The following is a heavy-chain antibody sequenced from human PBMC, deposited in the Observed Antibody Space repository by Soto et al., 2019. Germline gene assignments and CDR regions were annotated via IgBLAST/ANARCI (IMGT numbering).Heavy chain of an antibody. CDR2: INHSGST. Sequence: PSETLSLTCAVYGGSFRCYYWSWIRQPPGKGLEWIGEINHSGSTNYNPSLKSRVTISVDTSKNQFSLKLSSVTAADTAVYYCARGFGIGGSYWFAPWGQGTLVTVSS. CDR3: ARGFGIGGSYWFAP. J-gene: IGHJ5*02. V-gene: IGHV4-34*01. CDR1: GGSFRCYY. D-gene: IGHD3-16*01.